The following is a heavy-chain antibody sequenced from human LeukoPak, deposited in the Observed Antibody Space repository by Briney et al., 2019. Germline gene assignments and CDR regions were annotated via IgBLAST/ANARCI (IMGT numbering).Heavy chain of an antibody. CDR1: GYTFTSYD. CDR2: MNPNSGNT. J-gene: IGHJ3*02. Sequence: ASVKVSCKASGYTFTSYDINWVRQATGQGLEWMGWMNPNSGNTGYAQKFQGRVTMTGNTSISTAYMELSSLRSEDTAVYYCARGPGIGYWAEEATAFDIWGQGTMVTVSS. CDR3: ARGPGIGYWAEEATAFDI. D-gene: IGHD2-15*01. V-gene: IGHV1-8*01.